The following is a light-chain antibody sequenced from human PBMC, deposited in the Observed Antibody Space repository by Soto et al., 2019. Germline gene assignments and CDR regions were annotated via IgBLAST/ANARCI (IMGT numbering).Light chain of an antibody. CDR2: GAS. CDR3: QQYNHWSSIT. J-gene: IGKJ5*01. V-gene: IGKV3-15*01. CDR1: QYISNN. Sequence: EIAMTQSPATLSVSRGERATLSCRASQYISNNLAWYQQRPGQAPSLLIYGASTRATGVPARFSGSGSGTDFLLSISGLQSEDSAVYYCQQYNHWSSITFGQGTRLEIK.